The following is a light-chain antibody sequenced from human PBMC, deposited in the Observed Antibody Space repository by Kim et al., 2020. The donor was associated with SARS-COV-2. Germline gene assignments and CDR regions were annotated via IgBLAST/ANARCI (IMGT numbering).Light chain of an antibody. CDR2: LES. J-gene: IGKJ2*01. Sequence: SASVGDRVTIPCRASQGISSSLALYQQKPGKPPGVLIYLESTLRSTVPARFSASGSGTEFTLTISSLQPEDFATYYCQQLNSYLYTFGQGTKLEI. CDR3: QQLNSYLYT. V-gene: IGKV1-9*01. CDR1: QGISSS.